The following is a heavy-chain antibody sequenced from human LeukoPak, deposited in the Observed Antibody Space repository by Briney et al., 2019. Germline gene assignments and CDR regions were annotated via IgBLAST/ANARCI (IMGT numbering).Heavy chain of an antibody. D-gene: IGHD1-26*01. Sequence: PGGSLRLSCAASGFIFSNYAMSWVRRAPGKGLEWVSAISGSGGSTYYADSVKGRFTISRDNAKNSLYLQMNSLRAADTAVYYCALGFQYFQHWGQGTLVTVSS. CDR3: ALGFQYFQH. J-gene: IGHJ1*01. CDR1: GFIFSNYA. CDR2: ISGSGGST. V-gene: IGHV3-23*01.